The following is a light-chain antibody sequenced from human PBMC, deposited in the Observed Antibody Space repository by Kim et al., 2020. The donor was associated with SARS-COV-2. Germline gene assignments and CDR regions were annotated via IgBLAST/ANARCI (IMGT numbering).Light chain of an antibody. CDR3: HQYIRSPYS. CDR1: QRISSNY. J-gene: IGKJ2*03. Sequence: LSPGEDAAPSSRPNQRISSNYFAWYQHKPGQSPRLLIHDASNRATGIPDRFSGSGSGTDFTLTISRLEPEDFAVYYCHQYIRSPYSFGQGTKLEI. CDR2: DAS. V-gene: IGKV3-20*01.